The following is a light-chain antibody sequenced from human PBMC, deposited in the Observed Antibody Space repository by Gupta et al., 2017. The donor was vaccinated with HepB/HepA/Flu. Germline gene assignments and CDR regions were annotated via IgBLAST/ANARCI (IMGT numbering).Light chain of an antibody. J-gene: IGLJ2*01. CDR3: SSYVGTNTVI. V-gene: IGLV2-8*01. Sequence: QSALTQPPSASGSPGQSVTISCTGTSSDVGGYNYVSWYQQHPGKVPKLMISEVTKRPSGVPDRFSGSKSGNTASLTVSGLQAEDEADYYCSSYVGTNTVIFGGGTKLTVL. CDR1: SSDVGGYNY. CDR2: EVT.